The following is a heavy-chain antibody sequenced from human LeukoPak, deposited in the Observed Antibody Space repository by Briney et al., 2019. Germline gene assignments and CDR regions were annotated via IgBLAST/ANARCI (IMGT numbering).Heavy chain of an antibody. CDR1: GGSISSYY. J-gene: IGHJ5*02. CDR2: ISYSAST. Sequence: SETLSLTCTVSGGSISSYYWSWIRKPPGKGLEWIGYISYSASTNYNPSLKSRVTISLDTSKNQFSLRLTSVTAADTAVYYCVRGGFSGYSYGYLAHWGQGTLVTVST. D-gene: IGHD5-18*01. CDR3: VRGGFSGYSYGYLAH. V-gene: IGHV4-59*01.